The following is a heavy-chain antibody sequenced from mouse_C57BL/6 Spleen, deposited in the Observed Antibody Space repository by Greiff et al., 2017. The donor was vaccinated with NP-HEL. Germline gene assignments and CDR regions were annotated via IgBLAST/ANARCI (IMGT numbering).Heavy chain of an antibody. J-gene: IGHJ2*01. CDR3: ARDNSMHYLDY. V-gene: IGHV1-22*01. CDR1: GYTFTDYD. CDR2: INPNNGGT. Sequence: VQLQQSGPELVKPGASVKMSCKASGYTFTDYDMHWVKQSHGQGLEWIGYINPNNGGTSYNQKFKGKATLTADKSSSTAYMELRSLTSEDSAVYYCARDNSMHYLDYWGQGTTLTVSS. D-gene: IGHD2-10*02.